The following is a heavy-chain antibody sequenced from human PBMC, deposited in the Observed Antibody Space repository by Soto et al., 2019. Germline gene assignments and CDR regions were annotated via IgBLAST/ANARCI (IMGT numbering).Heavy chain of an antibody. Sequence: EVQLLESGGGLVQPGGSLRLSCAASGFTFSSYAMSWVRQAPGKGLEWVSAISNSGGSTYYADSVKGRFTISRDNSQNTLYLQMNSLRAEDTDVYYCAKGTCSGGTCYKLDYWGQGTLVTVSS. D-gene: IGHD2-15*01. CDR3: AKGTCSGGTCYKLDY. CDR2: ISNSGGST. J-gene: IGHJ4*02. CDR1: GFTFSSYA. V-gene: IGHV3-23*01.